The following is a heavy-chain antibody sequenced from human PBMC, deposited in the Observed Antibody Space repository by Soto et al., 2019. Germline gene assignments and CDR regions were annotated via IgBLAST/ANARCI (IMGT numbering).Heavy chain of an antibody. CDR3: ARYSGTLQFDY. D-gene: IGHD1-26*01. J-gene: IGHJ4*02. Sequence: QVQLQESGPGLVKPSETLSLTCTVSGGSISDYYWSWIRHPPGKGLEWIGYIYYSGSTNYNPSLTTRVTISVDTSKTPFSLRLSSVTAADTAVYYCARYSGTLQFDYWGQGTLVTVSS. CDR1: GGSISDYY. V-gene: IGHV4-59*01. CDR2: IYYSGST.